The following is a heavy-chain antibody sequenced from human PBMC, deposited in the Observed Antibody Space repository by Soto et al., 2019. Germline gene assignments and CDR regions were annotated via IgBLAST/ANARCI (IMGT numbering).Heavy chain of an antibody. J-gene: IGHJ4*02. D-gene: IGHD3-3*01. V-gene: IGHV3-33*06. Sequence: GGSLRLSCAASGFSFSLYGMQWVRQAPGKGLEWVAVIWYDGSNKYYADSVKGRFTISRDNSKNSLYLQMNSLRAEDTAVYYCAKLGSGYYTGLYFDYWGPGTLVTVSS. CDR1: GFSFSLYG. CDR2: IWYDGSNK. CDR3: AKLGSGYYTGLYFDY.